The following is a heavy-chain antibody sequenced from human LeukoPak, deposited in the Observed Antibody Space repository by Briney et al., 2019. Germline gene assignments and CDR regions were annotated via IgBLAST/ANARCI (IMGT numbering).Heavy chain of an antibody. J-gene: IGHJ4*02. CDR3: ARDDDYGDFLVY. Sequence: VASVNVSCKASGYTFTSYGISWVRQAPGQGLEWMGWISAYNGNTNYAQKLQGRVTMTTDTSTSTAYMELRSLRSDDTAVYYCARDDDYGDFLVYWGQGTLVTVSS. V-gene: IGHV1-18*01. CDR1: GYTFTSYG. CDR2: ISAYNGNT. D-gene: IGHD4-17*01.